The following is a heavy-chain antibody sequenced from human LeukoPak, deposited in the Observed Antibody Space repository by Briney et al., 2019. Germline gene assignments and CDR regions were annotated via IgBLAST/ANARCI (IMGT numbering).Heavy chain of an antibody. J-gene: IGHJ4*02. CDR2: ISSGGSTI. CDR3: ARDYYDSFGYSARGYFDY. CDR1: GFTFSSYE. D-gene: IGHD3-22*01. Sequence: GGSLRLSCAASGFTFSSYEMNWVRQAPGKGLEWVSYISSGGSTIYYADSVMGRFTFSRDNAENSLYLLMNSLRAEDTAVYYCARDYYDSFGYSARGYFDYWGQGTLVTVSS. V-gene: IGHV3-48*03.